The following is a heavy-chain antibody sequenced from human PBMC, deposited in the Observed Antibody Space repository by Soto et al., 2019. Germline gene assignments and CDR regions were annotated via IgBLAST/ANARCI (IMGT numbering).Heavy chain of an antibody. CDR3: ARVATYYDFWSGYYMFDY. D-gene: IGHD3-3*01. CDR1: GGSISTYY. CDR2: IYYSGST. J-gene: IGHJ4*02. V-gene: IGHV4-59*01. Sequence: PSETLSLTCTVSGGSISTYYWSWIRQPLGKGLEWIGYIYYSGSTNYNPSLKSRVTISVDTSKNQFSLKLSSVTAADTAVYYCARVATYYDFWSGYYMFDYWGQGTLVTVSS.